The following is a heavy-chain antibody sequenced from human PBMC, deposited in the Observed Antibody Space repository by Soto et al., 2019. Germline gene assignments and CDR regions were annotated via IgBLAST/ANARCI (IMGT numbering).Heavy chain of an antibody. J-gene: IGHJ3*02. CDR2: IIPIFGTA. V-gene: IGHV1-69*13. Sequence: AVKVSCKACGGTFSSYAISWVRQAPGQGLEWMGGIIPIFGTANYAQKFQGRVTITADESTSTAYMELSSLRSEDTAVYYCARGRYYDRSGWDAFDIWGQGTMVTVSS. CDR3: ARGRYYDRSGWDAFDI. CDR1: GGTFSSYA. D-gene: IGHD3-22*01.